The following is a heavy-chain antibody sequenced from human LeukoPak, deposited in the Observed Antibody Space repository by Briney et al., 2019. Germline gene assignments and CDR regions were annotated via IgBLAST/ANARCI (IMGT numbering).Heavy chain of an antibody. CDR3: VKSGGYGLIDY. CDR1: GGSFSGYY. V-gene: IGHV4-34*01. J-gene: IGHJ4*02. Sequence: SETLSLTCAVYGGSFSGYYWGWIRQPPGKGLEWIGTIYYSGSTYYNPSLQSRVTISIDTSKNQFSLRLNSVTAADTAMYFCVKSGGYGLIDYWGQGTLVTVSS. D-gene: IGHD1-26*01. CDR2: IYYSGST.